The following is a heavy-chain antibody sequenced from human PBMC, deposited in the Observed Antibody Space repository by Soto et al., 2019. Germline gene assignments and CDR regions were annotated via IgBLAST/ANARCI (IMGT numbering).Heavy chain of an antibody. V-gene: IGHV3-23*01. CDR3: XXXXXXXXXXX. Sequence: EVQLLESGGGLVQPGGSLRLSCAASGFTFSSYAMRWVRQAPVKGLEWVSAIXGSGGXTYYADSVKGRFTISRDNXXXXXXXXXXXXXXXXXXXXXXXXXXXXXXXXXXXXXTLVTVSS. CDR2: IXGSGGXT. CDR1: GFTFSSYA. J-gene: IGHJ4*01.